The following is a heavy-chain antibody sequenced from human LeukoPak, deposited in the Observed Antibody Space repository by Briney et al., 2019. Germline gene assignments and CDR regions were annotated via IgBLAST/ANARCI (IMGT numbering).Heavy chain of an antibody. D-gene: IGHD2-2*02. J-gene: IGHJ5*02. Sequence: QPGGSLRLSCAASGFTFSSYGMHRVRQAPGKGLEWGAFIRYDGSNKDYADSVKGRFTISRDNSKNTLYLQMNSLRAEDTAVYYCAKGGVPAAIRWFDPWGQGTLVTVSS. CDR2: IRYDGSNK. CDR3: AKGGVPAAIRWFDP. CDR1: GFTFSSYG. V-gene: IGHV3-30*02.